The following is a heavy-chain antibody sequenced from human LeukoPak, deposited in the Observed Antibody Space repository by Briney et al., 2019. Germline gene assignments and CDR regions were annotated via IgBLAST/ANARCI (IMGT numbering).Heavy chain of an antibody. V-gene: IGHV3-7*04. CDR2: IKQDGSER. CDR3: ARMSRYGLDY. J-gene: IGHJ4*02. Sequence: TGGSLRLSCAASGFTFNSYWMTWVRQAPGKGPEWVANIKQDGSERYYVGSVKGRFTISRDNAKNSLYLQMNSLRVEDTAVYYCARMSRYGLDYWGQGTLVTVSS. CDR1: GFTFNSYW. D-gene: IGHD3-16*01.